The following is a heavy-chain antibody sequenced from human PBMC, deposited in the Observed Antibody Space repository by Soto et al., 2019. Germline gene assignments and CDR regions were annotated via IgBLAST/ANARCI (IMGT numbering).Heavy chain of an antibody. CDR3: ARVPDY. CDR2: ISYSGST. Sequence: PSETLSLTCTVSGGSISGYYWSWIRQSPEKGLEYIGYISYSGSTNYNPSLKSRVTTSLDTSKNQFSLKLSSVTAADTAVYYCARVPDYWGQGILVTRLL. V-gene: IGHV4-59*12. CDR1: GGSISGYY. J-gene: IGHJ4*02. D-gene: IGHD2-2*01.